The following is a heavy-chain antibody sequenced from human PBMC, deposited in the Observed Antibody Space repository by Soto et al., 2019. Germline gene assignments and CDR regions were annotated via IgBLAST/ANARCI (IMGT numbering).Heavy chain of an antibody. D-gene: IGHD3-10*01. Sequence: QVQLQESGPGLVKPSGTLSLTCAVSGGSISSSNWWSWVRQPPGKGLEWIGEIYHSGSTNYNPSLRRRVTISVDKSKNQFSLKLSSVTAADTAVYYCARDRTYGSGSYDAFDIWGQGTMVTVSS. CDR3: ARDRTYGSGSYDAFDI. V-gene: IGHV4-4*02. CDR2: IYHSGST. J-gene: IGHJ3*02. CDR1: GGSISSSNW.